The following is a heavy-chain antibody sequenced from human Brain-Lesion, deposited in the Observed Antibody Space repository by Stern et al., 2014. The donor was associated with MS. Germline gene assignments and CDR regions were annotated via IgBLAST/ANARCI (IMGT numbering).Heavy chain of an antibody. CDR3: ARVYNTIYGIVTQRGSGMDV. Sequence: VQLVESGGGLVQPGGSLTISCTTAGFTFVNYWMTWVRQAPGQGLAWVATINDDGTGQNYGDSVKGRLPTSRDNSMNSLYLPMNSLRVEDTALYYCARVYNTIYGIVTQRGSGMDVWGQGTTVIVSS. CDR2: INDDGTGQ. V-gene: IGHV3-7*01. J-gene: IGHJ6*02. D-gene: IGHD3-3*01. CDR1: GFTFVNYW.